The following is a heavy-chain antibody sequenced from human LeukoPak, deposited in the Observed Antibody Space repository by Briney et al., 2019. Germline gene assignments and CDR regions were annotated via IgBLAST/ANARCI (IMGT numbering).Heavy chain of an antibody. CDR2: IYSSGST. V-gene: IGHV4-4*07. D-gene: IGHD3-22*01. Sequence: PSETLSLTCTVSGGSINNYYWSWIRQPAGKGLEWIGLIYSSGSTSYNPCLKSRVTMSVDTSKKQFSLRLSSVTAADTAVYYCARTPIYYFDNSGYYNWGQGTLVTVSS. CDR3: ARTPIYYFDNSGYYN. J-gene: IGHJ4*02. CDR1: GGSINNYY.